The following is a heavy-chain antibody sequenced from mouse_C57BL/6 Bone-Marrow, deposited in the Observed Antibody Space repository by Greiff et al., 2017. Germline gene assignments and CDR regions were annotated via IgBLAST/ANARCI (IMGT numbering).Heavy chain of an antibody. J-gene: IGHJ3*01. V-gene: IGHV2-9-1*01. CDR1: GFPLTSYA. CDR2: IWTGGGT. D-gene: IGHD2-5*01. Sequence: QVQLKESGPGLVAPSPSLSITCTVSGFPLTSYAISWVRQPPGKGLEWLGVIWTGGGTNYNSALKSRLSISKDNSKSQVFLKMNSLQTDDTARYYCASAYYSNYVWFAYWGQGTLVTVSA. CDR3: ASAYYSNYVWFAY.